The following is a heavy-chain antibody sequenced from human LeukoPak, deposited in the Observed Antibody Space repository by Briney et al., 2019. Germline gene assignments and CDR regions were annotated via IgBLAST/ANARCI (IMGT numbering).Heavy chain of an antibody. V-gene: IGHV1-8*01. CDR1: GYTFTSYD. D-gene: IGHD1-26*01. Sequence: GASVKVSCKASGYTFTSYDINWVRQATGQGLEWMGWMNPNSGNTGYAQKFQGRVTITRNTSISTAYMELGSLRSEDTAVYYCARQGATTAADAFDIWGQGTMVTVSS. CDR2: MNPNSGNT. CDR3: ARQGATTAADAFDI. J-gene: IGHJ3*02.